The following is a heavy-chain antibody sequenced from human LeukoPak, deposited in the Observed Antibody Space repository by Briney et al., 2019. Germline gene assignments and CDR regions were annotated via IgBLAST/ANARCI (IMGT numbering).Heavy chain of an antibody. J-gene: IGHJ4*02. D-gene: IGHD6-6*01. V-gene: IGHV4-59*11. CDR2: IYYSGST. CDR1: GGSISSHY. Sequence: SETLSLTCTVSGGSISSHYWSWIRQPPGMGLEWIGYIYYSGSTNYNPSLKSRVTISVDTSKNQFSLKLSSVTAADTAVYYCARVGLYSSSGLDYWGQGTLVTVSS. CDR3: ARVGLYSSSGLDY.